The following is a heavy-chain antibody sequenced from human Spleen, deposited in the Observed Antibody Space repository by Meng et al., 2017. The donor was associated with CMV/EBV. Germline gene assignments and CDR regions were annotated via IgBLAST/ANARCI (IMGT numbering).Heavy chain of an antibody. J-gene: IGHJ4*02. CDR3: WGSGFSLDS. V-gene: IGHV3-23*01. Sequence: GGSLRLSCTVSGGSISSSSYYWGWIRQPPGKGLEWVSSITGSGISGSGGSTYYADSVKGRFTISRDNSENTLYLQMNSLRDEDTAVYYCWGSGFSLDSWGLGTLVTVSS. CDR1: GGSISSSSYY. D-gene: IGHD3-16*01. CDR2: ITGSGISGSGGST.